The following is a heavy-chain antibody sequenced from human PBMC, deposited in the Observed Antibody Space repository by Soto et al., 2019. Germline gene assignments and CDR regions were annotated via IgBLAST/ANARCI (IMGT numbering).Heavy chain of an antibody. CDR1: GFTFSSYS. J-gene: IGHJ3*02. CDR3: ARGWLQGYDAFDI. V-gene: IGHV3-21*01. Sequence: EVQLVESGGGLVKPGGSLRLSCAASGFTFSSYSMNWVRQDPGKGLEWVSTISRSSNYIHYADSVKGRFTISRDNAKNSLYLQMNSLRAEDTAVYYCARGWLQGYDAFDIWGQGTMVTVSS. D-gene: IGHD5-12*01. CDR2: ISRSSNYI.